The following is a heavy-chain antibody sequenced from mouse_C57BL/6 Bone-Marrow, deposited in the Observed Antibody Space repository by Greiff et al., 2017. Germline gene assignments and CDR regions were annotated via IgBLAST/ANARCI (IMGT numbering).Heavy chain of an antibody. CDR2: ISGGGGNT. CDR3: ARHNRDSNHQAWFAY. CDR1: GFTFSSYT. J-gene: IGHJ3*01. D-gene: IGHD2-5*01. V-gene: IGHV5-9*01. Sequence: EVMLVESGGGLVKPGGSLKLSCAASGFTFSSYTMSWVRQTPEKRLEWVATISGGGGNTYYPDSVKGRFTFSRDNAKNTLYLQMSNLRSEDTALYYGARHNRDSNHQAWFAYWGQGTLVTVSA.